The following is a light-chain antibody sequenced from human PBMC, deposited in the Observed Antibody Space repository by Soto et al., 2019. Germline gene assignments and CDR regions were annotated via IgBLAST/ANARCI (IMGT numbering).Light chain of an antibody. V-gene: IGKV3-20*01. CDR2: GAS. J-gene: IGKJ2*01. CDR3: QHYGGSPPVT. CDR1: QSVSSSY. Sequence: EIVLTQSPGTLSLSPGERATLPCRASQSVSSSYLAWYQQKPGLAPRLLIYGASGRATGIPDRFSGSGSGADFTLTVSRLEPEDFAVYYCQHYGGSPPVTFGQGTKLEIK.